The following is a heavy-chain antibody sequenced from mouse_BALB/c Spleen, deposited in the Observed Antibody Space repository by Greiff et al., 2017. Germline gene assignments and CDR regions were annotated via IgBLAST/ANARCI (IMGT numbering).Heavy chain of an antibody. CDR1: GFNIKDTY. CDR2: IDPANGNT. Sequence: VQLQQSGAELVKPGASVKLSCTASGFNIKDTYMHWVKQRPEQGLEWIGRIDPANGNTKYDPKFQGKATIPADTSSNTAYLQLSSLTSEDTAVYYCARDAWFAYWGQGTLVTVSA. CDR3: ARDAWFAY. J-gene: IGHJ3*01. V-gene: IGHV14-3*02.